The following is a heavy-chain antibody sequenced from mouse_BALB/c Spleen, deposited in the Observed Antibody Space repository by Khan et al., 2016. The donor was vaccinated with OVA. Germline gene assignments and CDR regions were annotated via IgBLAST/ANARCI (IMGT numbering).Heavy chain of an antibody. J-gene: IGHJ1*01. V-gene: IGHV7-3*02. CDR3: AAGTVVDIYCYLDV. CDR1: GFTFTDYY. CDR2: IRNKANGYTT. Sequence: EVELVESGGGLVQPGGSLRLSCATSGFTFTDYYMSWVRQPPGKALEWLGFIRNKANGYTTEYSASVKGRFTISRDNSQSIVYLQLNTLRAEDSAAYYCAAGTVVDIYCYLDVWGPGTTLTVSS. D-gene: IGHD1-1*02.